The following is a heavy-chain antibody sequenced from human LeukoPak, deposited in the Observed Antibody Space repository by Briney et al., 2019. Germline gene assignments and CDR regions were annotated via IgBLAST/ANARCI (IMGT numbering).Heavy chain of an antibody. J-gene: IGHJ4*02. CDR2: IYYSGST. V-gene: IGHV4-59*08. CDR1: GGSISSYY. Sequence: TSETLSLTCTVSGGSISSYYWSWIRQPPGKGLEWIGYIYYSGSTNYNPSLESRVTISVDTSKNQFSLKLSSVTAADTAVYYCARLPYYYDSSGYYHYYFDYWGQGTLVTVSS. D-gene: IGHD3-22*01. CDR3: ARLPYYYDSSGYYHYYFDY.